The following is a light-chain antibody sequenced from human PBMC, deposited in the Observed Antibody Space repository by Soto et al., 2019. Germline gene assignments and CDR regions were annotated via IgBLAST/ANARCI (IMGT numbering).Light chain of an antibody. J-gene: IGKJ4*01. CDR3: MQGLTTPLT. CDR1: RSILSSNGYNY. Sequence: DIVMTQSPLSLPVTPGEPASISCRSSRSILSSNGYNYLDWYVQRPGQSPQILIYFASNRASGVPDRFSGSGSGTDFTLKISRVEAEDVGVYYCMQGLTTPLTFGGGTKVEIK. V-gene: IGKV2-28*01. CDR2: FAS.